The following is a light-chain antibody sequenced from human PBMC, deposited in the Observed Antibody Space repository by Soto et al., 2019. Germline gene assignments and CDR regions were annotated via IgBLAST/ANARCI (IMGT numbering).Light chain of an antibody. CDR1: QSVLYSSNNKNY. Sequence: DIVMTQSPDSLAVSLGERATINCESSQSVLYSSNNKNYLAWYQQKPGQPPKLLIYWASTRESGVPDRFSGSGSGTDFTLTISSLQAEDVAVYYCQQYYSTLYTFGQGTKVDIK. V-gene: IGKV4-1*01. J-gene: IGKJ2*01. CDR2: WAS. CDR3: QQYYSTLYT.